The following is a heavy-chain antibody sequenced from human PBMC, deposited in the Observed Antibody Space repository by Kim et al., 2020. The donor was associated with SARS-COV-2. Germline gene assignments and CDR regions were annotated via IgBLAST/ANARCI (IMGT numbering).Heavy chain of an antibody. CDR2: IYYSGST. CDR1: GGSISSYY. Sequence: SETLSPTCTVSGGSISSYYWSWIRQPPGKGLEWIGYIYYSGSTNYNPSLKSRVTISVDTSKNQFSLKLSSVTAADTAVYYCARAPTYYDILTGYYTLGGFDYWGQGTLVTVSS. CDR3: ARAPTYYDILTGYYTLGGFDY. J-gene: IGHJ4*02. V-gene: IGHV4-59*13. D-gene: IGHD3-9*01.